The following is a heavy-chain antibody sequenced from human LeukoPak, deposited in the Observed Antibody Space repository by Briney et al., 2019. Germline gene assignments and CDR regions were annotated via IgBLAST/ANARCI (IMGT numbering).Heavy chain of an antibody. CDR1: GYTFPSYF. V-gene: IGHV1-46*01. CDR2: INPTGGST. J-gene: IGHJ4*02. CDR3: ARTAARRSDY. Sequence: ASVKVSCKASGYTFPSYFMHWVRQAPRQGLEWMGIINPTGGSTTYAQKFQGRVTMTRDTSTSTVYMELSSLRSDDTAVYYCARTAARRSDYWGQGTLVTVSS. D-gene: IGHD6-6*01.